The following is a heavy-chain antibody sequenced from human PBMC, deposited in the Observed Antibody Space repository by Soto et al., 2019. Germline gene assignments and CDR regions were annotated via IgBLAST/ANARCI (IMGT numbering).Heavy chain of an antibody. CDR1: GFAFSSYW. V-gene: IGHV3-74*01. J-gene: IGHJ5*02. D-gene: IGHD1-26*01. CDR2: INGDGSRT. Sequence: EVQLVESGGGLVQPGGSLRLSCAASGFAFSSYWMHWVRQAPGKGLVWVSRINGDGSRTSYADSVKGRFTISRDNAKNTRHWQMNSLRAEDTAVYYGATVATGSYDWFDPWGQGILVTVSS. CDR3: ATVATGSYDWFDP.